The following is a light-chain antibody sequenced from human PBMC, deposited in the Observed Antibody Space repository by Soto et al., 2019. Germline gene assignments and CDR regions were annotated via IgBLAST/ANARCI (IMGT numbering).Light chain of an antibody. Sequence: NFMLTQPHSVSASPGKTVTISCTRSSGNIASNFVQWFHQRPGSSPATVIYEDNQRPSDVPDRFSGSIDSSSNSASLTISGLKTEDEADYYCQSYDCTIWVFGGGTKLTVL. CDR3: QSYDCTIWV. V-gene: IGLV6-57*01. CDR1: SGNIASNF. CDR2: EDN. J-gene: IGLJ3*02.